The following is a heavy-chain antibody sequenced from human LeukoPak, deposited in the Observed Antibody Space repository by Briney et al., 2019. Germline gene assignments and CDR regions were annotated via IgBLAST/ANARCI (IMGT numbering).Heavy chain of an antibody. CDR2: IYYSGST. CDR1: GGSISSYY. D-gene: IGHD5-12*01. J-gene: IGHJ6*02. V-gene: IGHV4-59*08. CDR3: ARMGHTQPVDIVATMFNGMDV. Sequence: SETLSLTCTVSGGSISSYYWSWIRQPPGKGLEWIGDIYYSGSTNYNPSLKSRVTISVDTSKNQFSLKLSSVTAADTAVYYCARMGHTQPVDIVATMFNGMDVWGQGTTVTVSS.